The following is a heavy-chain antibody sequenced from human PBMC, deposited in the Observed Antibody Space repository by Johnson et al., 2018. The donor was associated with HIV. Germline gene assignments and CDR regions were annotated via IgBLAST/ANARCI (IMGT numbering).Heavy chain of an antibody. V-gene: IGHV3-9*01. CDR1: GFTFDDYA. D-gene: IGHD2-8*01. CDR3: MVAPRPGDVFDI. Sequence: VQLVESGGGLVQPGRSLRLSCAASGFTFDDYAMHWVRQPPGKGLEWVSGISWNSGSRGYADSVKGRFTISRDNAKNSLYLQMNSLRVEDTALYYCMVAPRPGDVFDIWGQGTMVVVSS. CDR2: ISWNSGSR. J-gene: IGHJ3*02.